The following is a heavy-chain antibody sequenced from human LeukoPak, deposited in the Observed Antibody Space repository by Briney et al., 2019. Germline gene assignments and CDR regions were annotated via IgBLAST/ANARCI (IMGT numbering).Heavy chain of an antibody. CDR2: INHSGST. CDR1: GGPFSGYY. CDR3: ARGRDPY. V-gene: IGHV4-34*01. D-gene: IGHD5-24*01. J-gene: IGHJ4*02. Sequence: SETLSLTCALYGGPFSGYYWTWIRQPPGRGLEWIGEINHSGSTNYNPSLKSRVTISVDTSKSQFSLKLNSVTAADPAMYYCARGRDPYWGQGTLVTVSS.